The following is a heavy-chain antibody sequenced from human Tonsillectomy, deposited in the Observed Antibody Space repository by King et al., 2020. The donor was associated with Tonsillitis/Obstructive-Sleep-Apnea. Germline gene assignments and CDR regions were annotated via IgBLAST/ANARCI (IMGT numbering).Heavy chain of an antibody. CDR1: GYTFTGYY. V-gene: IGHV1-2*04. D-gene: IGHD3-10*01. Sequence: VQLVQSGAEVKKPGASVKVSCKASGYTFTGYYMHWVRQAPGQGLEWMGWINPNSGGTQYAQKFQGWVTMTRYTSISTAYMEVSRLRYDDTAVYYCARWGFGESFDYWGQGTLVTVSS. CDR3: ARWGFGESFDY. J-gene: IGHJ4*02. CDR2: INPNSGGT.